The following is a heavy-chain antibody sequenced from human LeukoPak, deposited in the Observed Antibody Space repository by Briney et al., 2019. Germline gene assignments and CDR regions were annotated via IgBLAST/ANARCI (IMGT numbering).Heavy chain of an antibody. V-gene: IGHV3-7*03. CDR1: GFTFSSYW. D-gene: IGHD3-10*01. Sequence: GGSLRLSCAASGFTFSSYWTNWARQAPGKGLEWVASINHNGNVNYYVDSVKGRFTISRDNAKNSLYLQMNSLRAEDTAVYYCARDPAFYYGSGSSDGMDVWGQGTTVTVSS. CDR3: ARDPAFYYGSGSSDGMDV. CDR2: INHNGNVN. J-gene: IGHJ6*02.